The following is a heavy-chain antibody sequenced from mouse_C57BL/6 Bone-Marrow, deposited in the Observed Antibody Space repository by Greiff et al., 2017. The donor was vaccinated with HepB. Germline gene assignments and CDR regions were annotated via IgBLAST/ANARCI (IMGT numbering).Heavy chain of an antibody. CDR3: ARDYYG. CDR2: ILPGSGST. CDR1: GYTFTGYW. J-gene: IGHJ2*01. Sequence: QVQLQQSGAELMKPGASVKLSCKATGYTFTGYWIEWVKQRPGHGLEWIGEILPGSGSTNYNVKFKGKATFTADTSSNTAYMQLSSLTTEDSAIYYCARDYYGWGQGTTLTVSS. D-gene: IGHD1-1*01. V-gene: IGHV1-9*01.